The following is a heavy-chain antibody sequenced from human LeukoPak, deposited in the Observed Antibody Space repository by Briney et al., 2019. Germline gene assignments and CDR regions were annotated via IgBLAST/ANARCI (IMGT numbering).Heavy chain of an antibody. J-gene: IGHJ4*02. D-gene: IGHD4-17*01. Sequence: PGGSLRLSCAASGFTFSSYEMNWVRQAPGKGLEWVSYISSSGSTIYYADSVKGRFTISRDNAKNSLYLQMNSRRAEDTAVYYCASGWDYGDYLDYWGQGTLVTVSS. CDR3: ASGWDYGDYLDY. CDR2: ISSSGSTI. V-gene: IGHV3-48*03. CDR1: GFTFSSYE.